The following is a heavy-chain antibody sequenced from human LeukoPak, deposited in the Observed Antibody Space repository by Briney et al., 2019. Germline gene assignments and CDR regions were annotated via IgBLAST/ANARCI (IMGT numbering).Heavy chain of an antibody. J-gene: IGHJ6*02. V-gene: IGHV3-21*01. CDR3: TSRGDFWGGYWAMNV. Sequence: GGSLRLSCVASGFTFTTYSLNWVRQAPGKGLEWVSSISSTSSYIYYADSVKGRFTLSRDNAKNSIYLQMDSLRAEDTAVYYCTSRGDFWGGYWAMNVRGQGTTVIVSS. CDR2: ISSTSSYI. D-gene: IGHD3-3*01. CDR1: GFTFTTYS.